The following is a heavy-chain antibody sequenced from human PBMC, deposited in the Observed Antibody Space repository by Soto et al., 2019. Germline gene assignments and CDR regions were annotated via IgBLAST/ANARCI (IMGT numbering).Heavy chain of an antibody. D-gene: IGHD3-22*01. CDR1: GFTFSSYG. CDR2: ISYDGSNK. J-gene: IGHJ4*02. CDR3: AKDGDLTMIVVVITSYYFDY. Sequence: GGSLRLSCAASGFTFSSYGMHWVRQAPGKGLEWVAVISYDGSNKYYADSVKGRFTISRDNSKNTLYLQMNSLRAEDTAVYYCAKDGDLTMIVVVITSYYFDYWGQGTLVTVSS. V-gene: IGHV3-30*18.